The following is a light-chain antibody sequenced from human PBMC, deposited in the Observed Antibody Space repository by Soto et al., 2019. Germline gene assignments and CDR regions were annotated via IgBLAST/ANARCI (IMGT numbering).Light chain of an antibody. J-gene: IGKJ2*02. CDR3: QQYGSSPCT. CDR2: GAS. Sequence: PGDRATLSCRASQSVSSSYLAWYRQKPGQAPSLLIYGASSRATGIPDRVSGSGSGTDFTLTISRLEPEDFAVYYCQQYGSSPCTFGQGTSWRSN. CDR1: QSVSSSY. V-gene: IGKV3-20*01.